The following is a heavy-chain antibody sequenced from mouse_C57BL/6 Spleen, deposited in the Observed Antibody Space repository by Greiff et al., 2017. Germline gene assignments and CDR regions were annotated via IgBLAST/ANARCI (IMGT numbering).Heavy chain of an antibody. CDR3: ASPSSYYYDYAMDY. V-gene: IGHV5-4*03. D-gene: IGHD2-1*01. Sequence: EVMLVESGGGLVKPGGSLKLSCAASGFTFSSYAMSWVRQTPEKRLEWVATISDGGSYTYYPDNVKGRFTISRDNAKNNLYLQMSHLKSEDTAMYYCASPSSYYYDYAMDYWGQGTSVTVAS. CDR1: GFTFSSYA. CDR2: ISDGGSYT. J-gene: IGHJ4*01.